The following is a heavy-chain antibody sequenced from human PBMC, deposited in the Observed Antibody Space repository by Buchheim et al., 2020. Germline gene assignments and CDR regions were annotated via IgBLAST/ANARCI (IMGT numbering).Heavy chain of an antibody. Sequence: EVQLVESGGGLVQPGGFLRLSCAASGFTFSSYEMNWVRQAPGKGLEWVSYLGSSGSTISYADSVKGRFTISRDNAKNSLYLHMNSLRVEDTAVYYCARGGGYDSWSGSNGMDVWGQGTT. CDR3: ARGGGYDSWSGSNGMDV. J-gene: IGHJ6*02. V-gene: IGHV3-48*03. CDR1: GFTFSSYE. D-gene: IGHD3-3*01. CDR2: LGSSGSTI.